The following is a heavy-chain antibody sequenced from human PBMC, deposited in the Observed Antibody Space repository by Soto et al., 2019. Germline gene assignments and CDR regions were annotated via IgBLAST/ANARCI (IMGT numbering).Heavy chain of an antibody. CDR3: ARPVAVAAAFDS. V-gene: IGHV1-3*01. Sequence: ASVKVSCKASGYTFTGYAMHWVRQAPGQRLEWMGWINAGNGNTKYSQKFQGRVTITRDTSASTAYMELSSLRSEDTAVYYCARPVAVAAAFDSGGKEPLVTLPS. J-gene: IGHJ4*02. CDR2: INAGNGNT. CDR1: GYTFTGYA. D-gene: IGHD6-19*01.